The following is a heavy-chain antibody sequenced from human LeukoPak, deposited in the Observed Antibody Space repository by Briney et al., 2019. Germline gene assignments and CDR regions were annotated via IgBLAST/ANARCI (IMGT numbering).Heavy chain of an antibody. J-gene: IGHJ5*02. CDR2: IYTSGST. V-gene: IGHV4-4*09. Sequence: KTSETLSLTCTVSGGSISSYYWSWIRQPPGKGLEWIGYIYTSGSTNYNPSLKSRVTIPVDTSKNQFSLKLSSVTAADTAVYYCARLQFLEWLQANWFDPWGQGTLVTVSS. D-gene: IGHD3-3*01. CDR3: ARLQFLEWLQANWFDP. CDR1: GGSISSYY.